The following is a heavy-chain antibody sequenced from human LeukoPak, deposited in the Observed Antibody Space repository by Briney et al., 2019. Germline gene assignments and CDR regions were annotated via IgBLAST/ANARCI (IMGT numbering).Heavy chain of an antibody. CDR2: IYWNDDR. J-gene: IGHJ4*02. CDR3: AHLIPTRPAGFDH. Sequence: SGPTLANPTQTLTLTCTFSGFSLSGVGVGWIRQPPGKALEWLALIYWNDDRRYSPSLKSRLTVTKDTSKNQVVLTMTNMDPVDTATYYCAHLIPTRPAGFDHWGQGTLVTVSS. D-gene: IGHD6-6*01. V-gene: IGHV2-5*01. CDR1: GFSLSGVG.